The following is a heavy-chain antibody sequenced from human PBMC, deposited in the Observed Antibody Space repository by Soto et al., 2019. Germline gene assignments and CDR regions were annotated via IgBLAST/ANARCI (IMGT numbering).Heavy chain of an antibody. CDR2: ISSSSSTI. Sequence: GGSLRLSCAASGFTFSSYSMNWVRQAPGKGLEWVSYISSSSSTIYYADSVKGRFTISRDNAKNSLYLQMNSLRAEDTAVYYCARAGGSGSYYNSYYFDYWGQGTLVTVSS. D-gene: IGHD3-10*01. V-gene: IGHV3-48*04. J-gene: IGHJ4*02. CDR3: ARAGGSGSYYNSYYFDY. CDR1: GFTFSSYS.